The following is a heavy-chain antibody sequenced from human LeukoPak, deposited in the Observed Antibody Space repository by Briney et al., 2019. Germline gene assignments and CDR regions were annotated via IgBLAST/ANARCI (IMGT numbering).Heavy chain of an antibody. Sequence: SETLSLTCAVYGGSFSGYYWSWIRQPPGKGLEWIGEINHSGSTNYNPSLKSRVTISVDTSKNQFSLKLSSVTAADTAVYYCATLLRDGDGYRDYWGQGTLVTVSS. CDR2: INHSGST. V-gene: IGHV4-34*01. D-gene: IGHD5-24*01. CDR3: ATLLRDGDGYRDY. CDR1: GGSFSGYY. J-gene: IGHJ4*02.